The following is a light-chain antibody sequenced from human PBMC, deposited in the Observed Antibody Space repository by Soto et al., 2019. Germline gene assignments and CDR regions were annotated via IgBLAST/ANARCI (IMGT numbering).Light chain of an antibody. Sequence: QSALTQPPSVSGAPGQRVTISCTGSSSNIGAGYDVHWYQQLPGTAPKLLIYGNSNRPSGVPDRFSGSKSGTSASLAITGLQAEDEADYYCQSYDSSLSGPIIGGGTKLTVL. J-gene: IGLJ2*01. CDR3: QSYDSSLSGPI. V-gene: IGLV1-40*01. CDR1: SSNIGAGYD. CDR2: GNS.